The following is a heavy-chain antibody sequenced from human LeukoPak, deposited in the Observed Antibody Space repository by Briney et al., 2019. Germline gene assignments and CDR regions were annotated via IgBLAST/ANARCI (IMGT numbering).Heavy chain of an antibody. CDR1: GFTFSSYA. V-gene: IGHV3-30-3*01. D-gene: IGHD6-13*01. CDR3: AREWYSSDAFDI. J-gene: IGHJ3*02. Sequence: GRSLRLSCAASGFTFSSYAMHWVRQAPGKGLEWVAVISYDGSNKYYADSVKGRFTISRDNSKNTLYLQMNSLRAEDTAVYYCAREWYSSDAFDIWGQGTMVTVSS. CDR2: ISYDGSNK.